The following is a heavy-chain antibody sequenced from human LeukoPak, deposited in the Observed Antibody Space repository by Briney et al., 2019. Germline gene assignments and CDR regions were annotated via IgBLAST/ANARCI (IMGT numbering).Heavy chain of an antibody. D-gene: IGHD6-13*01. V-gene: IGHV1-8*01. CDR2: MNPNSGNT. Sequence: ASVKVSCKASGYTFTSYDINWVRQATGQGLEWMGWMNPNSGNTGYAQKFQGRVTMTRNTSISTAYMELSSLRSEDTAVYYCARHDGSSWYDPFDYWGQGTQVTVSS. J-gene: IGHJ4*02. CDR3: ARHDGSSWYDPFDY. CDR1: GYTFTSYD.